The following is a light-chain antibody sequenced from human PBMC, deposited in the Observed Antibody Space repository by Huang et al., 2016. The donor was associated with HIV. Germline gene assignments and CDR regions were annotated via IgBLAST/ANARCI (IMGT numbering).Light chain of an antibody. J-gene: IGKJ3*01. CDR3: QQYNKWPFT. V-gene: IGKV3-15*01. CDR2: DAS. CDR1: QSVSSN. Sequence: EIVMTQSPATLSVSPGEKATLSCRASQSVSSNLAWYKQKAGQAPRLLIYDASTRATAFPARFSGSGSGTEFTLTISSLQSEDFAVYYCQQYNKWPFTFGPGTKVDVK.